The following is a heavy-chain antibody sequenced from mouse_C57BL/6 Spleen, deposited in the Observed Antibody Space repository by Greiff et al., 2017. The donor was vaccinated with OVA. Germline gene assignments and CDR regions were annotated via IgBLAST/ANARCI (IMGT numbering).Heavy chain of an antibody. CDR1: GYAFSSSW. Sequence: VQLVESGPELVKPGASVKISCKASGYAFSSSWMNWVKQRPGKGLEWIGRIYPGDGDPNYNGKFKGTATLTADKSSSTAYMQLSSLTSEDSAVYFCARAYYSNPWFAYWGQGTLVTVSA. J-gene: IGHJ3*01. CDR2: IYPGDGDP. V-gene: IGHV1-82*01. D-gene: IGHD2-5*01. CDR3: ARAYYSNPWFAY.